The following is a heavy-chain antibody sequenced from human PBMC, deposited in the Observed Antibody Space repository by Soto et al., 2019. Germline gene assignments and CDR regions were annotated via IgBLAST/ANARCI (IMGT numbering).Heavy chain of an antibody. CDR1: GFTFSSYS. J-gene: IGHJ4*02. D-gene: IGHD3-22*01. CDR2: ISSSSSYI. Sequence: GGSLRLSCAASGFTFSSYSMNWVRQAPGKGLEWVSSISSSSSYIYYADSVKGRFTISRDNAKNSLYLQMNSLRAEDTAVYYCARDTTTDSSGYYYSPNNFDYWGQGTLVTVSS. CDR3: ARDTTTDSSGYYYSPNNFDY. V-gene: IGHV3-21*01.